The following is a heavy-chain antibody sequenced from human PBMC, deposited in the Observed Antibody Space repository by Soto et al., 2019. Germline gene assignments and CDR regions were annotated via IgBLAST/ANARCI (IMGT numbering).Heavy chain of an antibody. V-gene: IGHV2-5*01. J-gene: IGHJ4*02. D-gene: IGHD5-18*01. CDR3: ARRDTYSLNSHFDY. Sequence: QITLKESGPTLLKPTQTLTLTCSVSAFSLSNSPVGVGWIRQPPGKALEWLALIYWNDDKRFSPSLKSRLSITKDASKNQVVLTMTDMDPLDTATYYCARRDTYSLNSHFDYWGQGILVTVSS. CDR1: AFSLSNSPVG. CDR2: IYWNDDK.